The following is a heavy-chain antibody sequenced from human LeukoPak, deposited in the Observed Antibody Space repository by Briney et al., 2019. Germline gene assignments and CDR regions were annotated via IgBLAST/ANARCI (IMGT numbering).Heavy chain of an antibody. J-gene: IGHJ2*01. D-gene: IGHD3-22*01. CDR1: GSSISSYY. Sequence: SETLSLTCTVSGSSISSYYWSWIRQPPGKGLEWIGYIYYSGSTNYNPSLKSRVTISVDTSKNQFSLKLSSVTAADTAVYYCARATSRITMIVVATPYFDLWGRGTLVTVSS. CDR2: IYYSGST. V-gene: IGHV4-59*01. CDR3: ARATSRITMIVVATPYFDL.